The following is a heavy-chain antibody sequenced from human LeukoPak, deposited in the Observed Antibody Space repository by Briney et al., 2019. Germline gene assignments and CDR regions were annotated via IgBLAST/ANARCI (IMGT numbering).Heavy chain of an antibody. CDR1: GGSISSSSYY. CDR3: ASQDTGIDY. D-gene: IGHD5-18*01. CDR2: IYYSGST. J-gene: IGHJ4*02. Sequence: SETLSLTCTVSGGSISSSSYYWGWIRQPPGKGLEWIGGIYYSGSTYYNPSLKSRVTISVDTSKNQFSLKLSSVTAADTAVYYCASQDTGIDYWGQGTLVTVSS. V-gene: IGHV4-39*01.